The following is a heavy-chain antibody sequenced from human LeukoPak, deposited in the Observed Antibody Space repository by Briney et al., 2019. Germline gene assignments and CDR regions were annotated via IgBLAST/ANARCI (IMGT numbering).Heavy chain of an antibody. J-gene: IGHJ4*02. V-gene: IGHV4-38-2*02. Sequence: SETLSLTCTVSGYSISSDYYWGWIRQPPGKGLEWIASIYHSGSTYYNPSLKSRVTISVDTSKNQFSLNLISVTAADTAVYYCAGLGTTVTPDYWGQGTLVTVSS. D-gene: IGHD4-17*01. CDR1: GYSISSDYY. CDR2: IYHSGST. CDR3: AGLGTTVTPDY.